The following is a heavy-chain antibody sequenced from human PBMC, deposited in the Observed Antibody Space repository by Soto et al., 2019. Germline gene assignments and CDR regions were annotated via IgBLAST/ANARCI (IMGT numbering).Heavy chain of an antibody. V-gene: IGHV5-51*01. CDR2: IYPGDSDT. Sequence: PGESLKISCKGSGYSFTSYWIGWVRQMPGKGLEWMGIIYPGDSDTRYSPSFQGQVTISADKSISTAYLQWSSLKASDTAMYYCARAIIAVAGARYNWFDPWGQGTLVTVSS. J-gene: IGHJ5*02. D-gene: IGHD6-19*01. CDR3: ARAIIAVAGARYNWFDP. CDR1: GYSFTSYW.